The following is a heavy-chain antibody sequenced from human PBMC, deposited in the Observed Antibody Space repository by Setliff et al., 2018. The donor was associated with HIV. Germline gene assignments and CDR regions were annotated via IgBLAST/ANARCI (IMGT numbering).Heavy chain of an antibody. V-gene: IGHV3-48*03. CDR3: ARDSDTTGDYYPFDP. CDR2: ISGSGRTV. CDR1: GFTFSSYA. Sequence: PGGSLRLSCAASGFTFSSYAMTWVRQVPGKGLEWVSYISGSGRTVYYADSVKGRFTISRDNAKKALYLQMNSLRAEDTGVYYCARDSDTTGDYYPFDPWGQGTLVTVSS. D-gene: IGHD3-22*01. J-gene: IGHJ5*02.